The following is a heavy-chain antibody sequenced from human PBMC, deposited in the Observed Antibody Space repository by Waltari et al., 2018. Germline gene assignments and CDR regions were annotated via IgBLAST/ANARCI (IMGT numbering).Heavy chain of an antibody. CDR2: IKQDGSEK. CDR1: GSTFRRYW. Sequence: EVQLVESGGGLVQPGGSLRLSCAASGSTFRRYWMSWVRQAPGKGLEWVANIKQDGSEKYYVDSVKDRFTISRDNAKNSLYLQMNSLRAEDTAVYYCARDSSIADSYYYYGMDVWGQGTTVTVSS. J-gene: IGHJ6*02. CDR3: ARDSSIADSYYYYGMDV. D-gene: IGHD6-6*01. V-gene: IGHV3-7*01.